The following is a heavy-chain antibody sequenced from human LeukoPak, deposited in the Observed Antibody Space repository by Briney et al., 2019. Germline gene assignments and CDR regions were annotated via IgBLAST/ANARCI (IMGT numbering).Heavy chain of an antibody. V-gene: IGHV3-48*01. CDR2: ISSGSTNI. Sequence: PGGSLRLSCVASRFTFSTYSMNWVRQAPGRGLEWVSYISSGSTNIYYKDSVKGRFIVSRDNAKNSLYLHMASLRAEDTAVYYCVRNDGDNAFDIWGQGTMSSSLQ. CDR3: VRNDGDNAFDI. CDR1: RFTFSTYS. D-gene: IGHD4-17*01. J-gene: IGHJ3*02.